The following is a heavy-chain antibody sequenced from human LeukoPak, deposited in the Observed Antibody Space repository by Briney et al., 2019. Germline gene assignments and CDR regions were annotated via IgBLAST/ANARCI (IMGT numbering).Heavy chain of an antibody. CDR3: ARLKGYCSGGSCYSGTYYYYMDV. CDR2: IYYSGST. V-gene: IGHV4-59*11. CDR1: GGSISSHY. Sequence: SETLSLTCTVSGGSISSHYWSWIRQPPGKGLEWGGYIYYSGSTNYNPSLKSRVAISVDTSKNQFSLKLSSVTAADTAVYYCARLKGYCSGGSCYSGTYYYYMDVWGKGTTVTVSS. J-gene: IGHJ6*03. D-gene: IGHD2-15*01.